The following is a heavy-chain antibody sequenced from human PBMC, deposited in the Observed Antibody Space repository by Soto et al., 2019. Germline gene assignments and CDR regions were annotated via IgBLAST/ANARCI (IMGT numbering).Heavy chain of an antibody. V-gene: IGHV1-69*06. CDR1: RGTFSSDA. Sequence: SSVKVSYQASRGTFSSDAIGSVAHAPGQLLEAMGVIIPLFGTANYAQKFQGRVTITADKSTSTAYMELSSLRSEDTAVYCCARSYSSTYYFDYWGQGTLGTVSS. CDR3: ARSYSSTYYFDY. J-gene: IGHJ4*02. D-gene: IGHD6-13*01. CDR2: IIPLFGTA.